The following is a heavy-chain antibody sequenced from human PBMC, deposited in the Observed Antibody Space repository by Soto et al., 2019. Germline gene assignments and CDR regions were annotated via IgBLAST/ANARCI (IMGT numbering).Heavy chain of an antibody. CDR1: GFTFSSYG. CDR3: ARAEGYCSGGSCSVGYYYYGMDV. Sequence: GGSLRLSCAASGFTFSSYGMHWVRQAPGKGLEWVAVIWYDGSNKYYADSVKGRFTISRDNSKNTLYLQMNSLRAGDTAVYYCARAEGYCSGGSCSVGYYYYGMDVWGQGTTVTVSS. J-gene: IGHJ6*02. CDR2: IWYDGSNK. V-gene: IGHV3-33*01. D-gene: IGHD2-15*01.